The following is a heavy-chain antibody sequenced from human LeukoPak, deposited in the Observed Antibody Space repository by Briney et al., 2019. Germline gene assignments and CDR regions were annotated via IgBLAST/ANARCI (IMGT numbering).Heavy chain of an antibody. V-gene: IGHV1-18*01. J-gene: IGHJ4*02. CDR1: GYTFTSYG. CDR3: ARDLVVAAAGDLDY. Sequence: AASVKVSCTASGYTFTSYGISWVRQAPGQGLEWMGWISAYNGNTNYAQKLQGRVTMTTDTSTSTAYMELRSLRSDDTAVYYCARDLVVAAAGDLDYWGQGTLVTVSS. D-gene: IGHD6-13*01. CDR2: ISAYNGNT.